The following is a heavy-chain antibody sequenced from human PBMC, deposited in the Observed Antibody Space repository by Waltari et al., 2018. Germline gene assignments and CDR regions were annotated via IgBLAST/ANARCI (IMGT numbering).Heavy chain of an antibody. V-gene: IGHV4-59*01. CDR2: IYYSGST. J-gene: IGHJ4*02. CDR1: GGSISSYY. CDR3: SRVRYYYGSGSDMGGPFDY. Sequence: QVQLQESGPGLVKPSETLSLTCTVSGGSISSYYWSWIRQPPGKGLEWIGSIYYSGSTIYNPTIKGRDTTSVDTSKNQFSRKLSSVTAADTAVYYCSRVRYYYGSGSDMGGPFDYWGQGTLVTVSS. D-gene: IGHD3-10*01.